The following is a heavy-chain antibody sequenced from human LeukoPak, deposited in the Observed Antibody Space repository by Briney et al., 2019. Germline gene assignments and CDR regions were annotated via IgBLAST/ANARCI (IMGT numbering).Heavy chain of an antibody. V-gene: IGHV4-34*01. J-gene: IGHJ4*02. CDR1: GGSFSGYY. CDR2: INHSGST. CDR3: ARVGGNSGSWVDY. D-gene: IGHD4-23*01. Sequence: SETLSLTCAVYGGSFSGYYWSWIRQPPGKGLEWIGEINHSGSTNYNPSLKSRVTISVDTSKNQFSLKLSSVTAADTAVYYCARVGGNSGSWVDYWGQGTLVTVSS.